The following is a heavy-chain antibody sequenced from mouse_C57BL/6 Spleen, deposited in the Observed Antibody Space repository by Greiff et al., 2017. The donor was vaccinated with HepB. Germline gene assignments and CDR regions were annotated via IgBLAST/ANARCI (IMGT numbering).Heavy chain of an antibody. CDR3: ARKGSSGSLDY. D-gene: IGHD3-2*02. Sequence: VQLQESGAELVKPGASVKISCKASGYAFSSYWMNWVKQRPGKGLEWIGQIYPGDGDTNYNGKFKGKATLTADKSSSTAYMQLSSLTSEDSAVYFCARKGSSGSLDYWGQGTTLTVSS. CDR2: IYPGDGDT. CDR1: GYAFSSYW. J-gene: IGHJ2*01. V-gene: IGHV1-80*01.